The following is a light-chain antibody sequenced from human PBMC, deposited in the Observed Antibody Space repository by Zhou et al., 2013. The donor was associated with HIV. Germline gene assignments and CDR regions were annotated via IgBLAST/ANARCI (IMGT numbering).Light chain of an antibody. CDR1: SSDVGAYNY. V-gene: IGLV2-11*01. CDR2: DVS. Sequence: QSALTQPRSVSGSPGQSVTISCTGTSSDVGAYNYVSWYQQHPGKAPKLMIYDVSKRPSGVPDRFSGSKSGNTASLTISGLQAEDEADYYCCSYAGSNTLRVFGTGTKVTV. J-gene: IGLJ1*01. CDR3: CSYAGSNTLRV.